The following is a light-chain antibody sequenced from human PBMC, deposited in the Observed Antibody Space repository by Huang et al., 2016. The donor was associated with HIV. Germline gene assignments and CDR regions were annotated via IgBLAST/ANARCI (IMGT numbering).Light chain of an antibody. J-gene: IGKJ2*01. CDR3: QQRSNWPPYT. CDR1: QSVGSS. CDR2: DAS. V-gene: IGKV3-11*01. Sequence: EIVLTQSPVTLSLSPGERATLSCRASQSVGSSLVWFQKKPGKVPRLLIYDASNRATGTPARFSGSGSGTDFTLTISSLEPEDFAVYYCQQRSNWPPYTFGQGTKLEIK.